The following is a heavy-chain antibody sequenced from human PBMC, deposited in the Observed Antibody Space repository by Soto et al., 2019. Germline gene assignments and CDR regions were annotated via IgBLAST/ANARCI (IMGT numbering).Heavy chain of an antibody. J-gene: IGHJ4*02. CDR3: AAGGGLPRYY. V-gene: IGHV4-30-2*01. CDR2: IYHSGST. Sequence: SGTLSLACAVCGGSISSGGYAGSWIRQRRGKGLEWIGYIYHSGSTYYNPSLKSRVTTSVHRSKNQFSLKLSSVTAADTAVYYCAAGGGLPRYYSGQPTLXTLPS. CDR1: GGSISSGGYA. D-gene: IGHD5-12*01.